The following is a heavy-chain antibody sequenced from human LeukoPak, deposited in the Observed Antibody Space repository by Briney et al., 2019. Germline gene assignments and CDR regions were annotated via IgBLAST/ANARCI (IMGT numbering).Heavy chain of an antibody. Sequence: SETLSLTCTVSGGSISSYYWSWIRQPPGKGLEWIGYIYYSGSTNYNPSLKSRVTISVDTSKNQFSLKLSSVTAADTAVYYCARVGSSYCSGGSCYPNWFDPWGQGTLVTVSS. CDR2: IYYSGST. V-gene: IGHV4-59*01. J-gene: IGHJ5*02. CDR3: ARVGSSYCSGGSCYPNWFDP. CDR1: GGSISSYY. D-gene: IGHD2-15*01.